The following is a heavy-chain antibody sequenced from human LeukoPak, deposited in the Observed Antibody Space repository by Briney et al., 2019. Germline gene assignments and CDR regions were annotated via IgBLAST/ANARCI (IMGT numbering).Heavy chain of an antibody. CDR2: IIPIFGIA. CDR1: GGTFSSYA. J-gene: IGHJ4*02. V-gene: IGHV1-69*04. Sequence: AVKVSCKASGGTFSSYAISWLRQAPAQGLEWMGRIIPIFGIANYAQKFQGRVTITADKSTSTAYMELSSLRSEGTAVYYCARREDGFDYWGQGTLVTVSS. CDR3: ARREDGFDY.